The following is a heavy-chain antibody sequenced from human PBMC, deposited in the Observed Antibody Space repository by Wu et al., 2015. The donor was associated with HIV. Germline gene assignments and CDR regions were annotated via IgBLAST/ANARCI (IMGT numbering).Heavy chain of an antibody. J-gene: IGHJ4*02. CDR3: ARSSMYYYDSSGEFDY. D-gene: IGHD3-22*01. CDR2: INPSGGST. Sequence: QVQLVQSGAEVKKPGASVKVSCKASGYTFTSYYMHWVRQAPGQGLEWMGIINPSGGSTSYAQKFQGRVTMTRDTSTSTVYMELSSLRSEDTAVYYCARSSMYYYDSSGEFDYWGQGTLVTVSS. CDR1: GYTFTSYY. V-gene: IGHV1-46*01.